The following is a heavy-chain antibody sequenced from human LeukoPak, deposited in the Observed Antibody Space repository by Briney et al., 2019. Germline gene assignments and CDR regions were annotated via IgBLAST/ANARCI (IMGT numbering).Heavy chain of an antibody. J-gene: IGHJ4*02. V-gene: IGHV3-21*01. Sequence: GGSLRLSCAASGFTFSNAWMSWVRQAPGKGLEWVSSISSSSSYIYYADSVKGRFTISRDNAKNSLYLQMNSLRAEDTTVYYCARDWGDGYNKEGVYFDYWGQGTLVTVSS. CDR1: GFTFSNAW. CDR2: ISSSSSYI. CDR3: ARDWGDGYNKEGVYFDY. D-gene: IGHD5-24*01.